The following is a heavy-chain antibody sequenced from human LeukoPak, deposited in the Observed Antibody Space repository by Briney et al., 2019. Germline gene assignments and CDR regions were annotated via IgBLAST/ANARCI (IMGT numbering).Heavy chain of an antibody. CDR1: GFTFSSYA. J-gene: IGHJ6*03. V-gene: IGHV3-30-3*01. Sequence: GGSLRLSCAASGFTFSSYAMHWVRQAPGKGLEWVAVISYDGSNKYYADSVKGRFTISRDNSKNTLYLQMNSLRAEDTAVYYCAKGVGGSANYYYMDVWGKGTTVTVSS. D-gene: IGHD3-10*01. CDR2: ISYDGSNK. CDR3: AKGVGGSANYYYMDV.